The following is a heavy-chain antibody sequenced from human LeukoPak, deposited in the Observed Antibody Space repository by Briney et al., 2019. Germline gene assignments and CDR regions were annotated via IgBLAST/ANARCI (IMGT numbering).Heavy chain of an antibody. V-gene: IGHV1-2*04. CDR3: ARDRTGDLDAFDI. CDR2: INPNSGGT. Sequence: ASVKVSCKASGYTFTGYYMHWVRQAPGQGLEWMGWINPNSGGTNYAQKFQGWVTMTRDTSISTAYMELSRLRSDDTAVYYCARDRTGDLDAFDIWGQGTMVTVSS. CDR1: GYTFTGYY. J-gene: IGHJ3*02. D-gene: IGHD7-27*01.